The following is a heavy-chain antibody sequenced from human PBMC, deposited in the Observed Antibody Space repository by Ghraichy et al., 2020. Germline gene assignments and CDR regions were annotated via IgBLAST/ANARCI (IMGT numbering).Heavy chain of an antibody. CDR3: ARDDSEGYNFDY. V-gene: IGHV4-4*07. J-gene: IGHJ4*02. Sequence: SQTLSLTCTVSGGSISSYYWSWIRQTAGKGLEWIGRIYTSGSTNYNPSLKSRVTMSVDTSKNQFSLKLSSVTAADTAVYYCARDDSEGYNFDYWGQGTLVTVSS. D-gene: IGHD5-12*01. CDR1: GGSISSYY. CDR2: IYTSGST.